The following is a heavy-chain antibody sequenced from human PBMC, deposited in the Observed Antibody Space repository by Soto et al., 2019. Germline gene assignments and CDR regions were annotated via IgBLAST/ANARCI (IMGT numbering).Heavy chain of an antibody. CDR2: TYYRSKWNN. D-gene: IGHD6-13*01. CDR1: GDSVSSNSAA. CDR3: AREGGDSSSWYFDC. Sequence: PSQTLSLTCAISGDSVSSNSAAWNWVRQSPSRGLEWLGRTYYRSKWNNDYAVSVKRRITINPDTSKNQFSLQLNSVTPEDTAVYYCAREGGDSSSWYFDCWGQGTMVTVYS. J-gene: IGHJ4*02. V-gene: IGHV6-1*01.